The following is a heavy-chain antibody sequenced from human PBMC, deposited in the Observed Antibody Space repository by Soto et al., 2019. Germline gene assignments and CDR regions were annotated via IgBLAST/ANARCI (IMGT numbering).Heavy chain of an antibody. D-gene: IGHD3-22*01. CDR1: GGSISSGGYS. CDR2: IYHSGST. CDR3: ARGRLGAMIVVGPRYYFDY. Sequence: SETLSLTCAVSGGSISSGGYSWSWIRQPPGKGLEWIGYIYHSGSTYYNPSLKSRVTISVDRSKNQFSLKLSSVTAADSAVYYCARGRLGAMIVVGPRYYFDYWGQGTLVTVSS. V-gene: IGHV4-30-2*01. J-gene: IGHJ4*02.